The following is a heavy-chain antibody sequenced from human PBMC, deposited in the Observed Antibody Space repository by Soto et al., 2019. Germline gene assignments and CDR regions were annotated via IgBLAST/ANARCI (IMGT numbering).Heavy chain of an antibody. J-gene: IGHJ5*02. V-gene: IGHV4-39*07. Sequence: SETLSLTCTVSGDSITSPDFYWGWIRRPPGQGLEWIGAISHSGDTFYNPPLKSRLTISVDTSKNQFSLKLSSVTAADAAVYYCAGRGCSGGSCYPNWFDPRGQGTLVTVSS. D-gene: IGHD2-15*01. CDR3: AGRGCSGGSCYPNWFDP. CDR1: GDSITSPDFY. CDR2: ISHSGDT.